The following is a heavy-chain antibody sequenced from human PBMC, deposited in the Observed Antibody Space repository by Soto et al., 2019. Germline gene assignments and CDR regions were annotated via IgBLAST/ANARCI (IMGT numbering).Heavy chain of an antibody. Sequence: GGPLRLSCVASGFIFSDYAMHWARQAPGKGLEWVALISPAGTNQYYADSAKGRFTISRDNSKNTLYLQMNSLRPEDTGLYYCARENSRISPRLFQHWGHGTLVTVSS. CDR3: ARENSRISPRLFQH. J-gene: IGHJ1*01. CDR1: GFIFSDYA. V-gene: IGHV3-30-3*01. D-gene: IGHD6-6*01. CDR2: ISPAGTNQ.